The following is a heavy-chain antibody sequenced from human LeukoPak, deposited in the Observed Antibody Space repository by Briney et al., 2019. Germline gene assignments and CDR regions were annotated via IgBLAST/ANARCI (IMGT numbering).Heavy chain of an antibody. V-gene: IGHV3-7*01. CDR1: GFTFSSYW. Sequence: GGSLRLSCAASGFTFSSYWMSWVRQAPGKGLEWVANIKQDGSEKYYVDSVKGRFTTSRDNAKNSLYLQMNSLRAEDTAVYYCAREIAVAGGAFDIWGQGTMVTVSS. CDR3: AREIAVAGGAFDI. CDR2: IKQDGSEK. J-gene: IGHJ3*02. D-gene: IGHD6-19*01.